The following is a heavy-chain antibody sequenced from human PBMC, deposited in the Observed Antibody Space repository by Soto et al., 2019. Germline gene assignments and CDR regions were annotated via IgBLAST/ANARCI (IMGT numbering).Heavy chain of an antibody. Sequence: EVQLLESGGGLVQPGGSLRLSCAASGFTFSSYAMSWVRQAPGKGLEWVSAISGSGGSTYYADSVKGRFTISRDNSKNTLYLQMNSLRAEYTAVYYCATSPPHYGDPIYWGQGTLVTVSS. CDR2: ISGSGGST. J-gene: IGHJ4*02. CDR3: ATSPPHYGDPIY. V-gene: IGHV3-23*01. D-gene: IGHD4-17*01. CDR1: GFTFSSYA.